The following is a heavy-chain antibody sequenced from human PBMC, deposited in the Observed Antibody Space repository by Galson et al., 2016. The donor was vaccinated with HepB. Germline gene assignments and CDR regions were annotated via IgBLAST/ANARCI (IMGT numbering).Heavy chain of an antibody. D-gene: IGHD1-1*01. CDR3: ARGRTERNWIKVRAQFDV. V-gene: IGHV4-34*01. Sequence: SETLSLTCGVQGGPFSGHYWSWIRQSPGKGLEWIGEINYGEDTNYNPSLAGRVAMSVDTSKNQLSLRLTSVTAADTAIYYCARGRTERNWIKVRAQFDVWAQGTRVTV. CDR1: GGPFSGHY. CDR2: INYGEDT. J-gene: IGHJ3*01.